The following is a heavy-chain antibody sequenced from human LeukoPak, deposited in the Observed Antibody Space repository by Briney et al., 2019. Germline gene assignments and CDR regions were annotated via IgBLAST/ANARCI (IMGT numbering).Heavy chain of an antibody. CDR1: GGTFSSYA. D-gene: IGHD6-19*01. V-gene: IGHV1-69*13. J-gene: IGHJ6*02. CDR3: ARDVGLCVAVAGTCGGYYYYGMDV. CDR2: IIPIFGTA. Sequence: SVKVSCKASGGTFSSYAISWVRQAPGQGLEWMGGIIPIFGTANYAQKFQGRVTITADESTSTAYMELSSLRSEDTAVYYCARDVGLCVAVAGTCGGYYYYGMDVWGQGTTVTVSS.